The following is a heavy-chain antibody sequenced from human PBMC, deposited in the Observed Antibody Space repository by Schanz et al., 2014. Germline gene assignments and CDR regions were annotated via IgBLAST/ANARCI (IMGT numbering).Heavy chain of an antibody. CDR3: TKGRTFGR. J-gene: IGHJ4*02. CDR2: MNSKTGNT. V-gene: IGHV1-8*01. D-gene: IGHD3-16*01. CDR1: GYTFTSYD. Sequence: QVQLVQSGGEVKKPGASVKVSCKASGYTFTSYDINWVRQATGQGLEWMGWMNSKTGNTGYAQRFQGRVTMTRNTSRTTAYLELSSLRSGDTAVYYCTKGRTFGRWGQGTLVTVSS.